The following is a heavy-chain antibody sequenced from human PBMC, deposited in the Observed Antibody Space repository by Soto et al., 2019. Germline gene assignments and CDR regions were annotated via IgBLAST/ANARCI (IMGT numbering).Heavy chain of an antibody. D-gene: IGHD1-26*01. CDR1: GGSFSGYY. J-gene: IGHJ4*02. CDR2: INHSGST. V-gene: IGHV4-34*01. Sequence: QVQLQEWGAGLLKPSETLSLTCAVYGGSFSGYYWSWIRQPPGKGLEWIGEINHSGSTNYNPSLKSRVTISVDTSKNQFSLKLSSVTAADTAVYYCARGGLGAPDYWGQGTLVTVSS. CDR3: ARGGLGAPDY.